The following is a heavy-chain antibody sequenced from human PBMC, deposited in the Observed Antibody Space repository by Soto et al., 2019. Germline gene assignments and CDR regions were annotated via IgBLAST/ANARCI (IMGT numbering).Heavy chain of an antibody. Sequence: EVQLLESGGGLVQPGGSLRLSCAASGFTFSKYAMSWVRQAPGKGLEWVSTISGSGGITYYADSVKGRFTISGDNSRNTLYLQMNSLIDEDTAVYCCAKQSPGFYFSMYVWCKGTTVTVSS. V-gene: IGHV3-23*01. CDR3: AKQSPGFYFSMYV. CDR1: GFTFSKYA. CDR2: ISGSGGIT. J-gene: IGHJ6*03. D-gene: IGHD2-15*01.